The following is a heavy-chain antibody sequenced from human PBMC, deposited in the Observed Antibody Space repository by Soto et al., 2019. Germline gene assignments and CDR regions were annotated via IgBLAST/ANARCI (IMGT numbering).Heavy chain of an antibody. D-gene: IGHD5-12*01. Sequence: ASVKVSCKASGYTFTSYAMHWVRQAPGQRLEWMGWINPNSGGTNYAQKFQGWVTMTRDTSISTAYMELSRLRSDDTAVYYCARGGYSGYDFDYWGQGTLFTVSS. J-gene: IGHJ4*02. CDR2: INPNSGGT. CDR1: GYTFTSYA. CDR3: ARGGYSGYDFDY. V-gene: IGHV1-2*04.